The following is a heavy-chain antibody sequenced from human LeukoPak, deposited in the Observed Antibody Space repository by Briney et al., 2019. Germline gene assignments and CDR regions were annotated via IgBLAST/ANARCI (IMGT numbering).Heavy chain of an antibody. D-gene: IGHD5-12*01. V-gene: IGHV1-18*01. J-gene: IGHJ5*02. CDR1: GYTFTSYG. CDR3: ARFAIVATIKNWSDP. Sequence: ASVKVSCKASGYTFTSYGISWVRQAPGQGLEWMGWISAYNGNTNYAQKLQGRVTMTTDTSTSTAYMELRSLRSDDTAVYYCARFAIVATIKNWSDPWGQGTLVTVSS. CDR2: ISAYNGNT.